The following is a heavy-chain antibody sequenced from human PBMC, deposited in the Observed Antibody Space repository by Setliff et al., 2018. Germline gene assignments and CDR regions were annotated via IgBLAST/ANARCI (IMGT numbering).Heavy chain of an antibody. V-gene: IGHV3-11*04. CDR3: ARDTYTIFGVVPSEAHAFDI. D-gene: IGHD3-3*01. J-gene: IGHJ3*02. CDR2: VSSSGSTK. CDR1: GFTFSDYY. Sequence: PGGSLRLSCAASGFTFSDYYMNWIRQAPGKGLEWISYVSSSGSTKYYADSVKGRFTISRDNAKNSLYLQMNSLRAEDTAVYYCARDTYTIFGVVPSEAHAFDIWGQGTMVTVSS.